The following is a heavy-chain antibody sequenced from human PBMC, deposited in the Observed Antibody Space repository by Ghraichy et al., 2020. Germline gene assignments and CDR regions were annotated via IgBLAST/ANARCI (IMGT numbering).Heavy chain of an antibody. J-gene: IGHJ5*02. CDR1: GGSFSGYY. D-gene: IGHD3-3*01. V-gene: IGHV4-34*01. CDR2: INHSGST. CDR3: ARGVTIFGVVFNWFDP. Sequence: TLSLTCAVYGGSFSGYYWSWIRQPPGKGLEWIGEINHSGSTNYNPSLKSRVTISVDTSKNQFSLKLSSVTAADTAVYYCARGVTIFGVVFNWFDPWGQGTLVTVSS.